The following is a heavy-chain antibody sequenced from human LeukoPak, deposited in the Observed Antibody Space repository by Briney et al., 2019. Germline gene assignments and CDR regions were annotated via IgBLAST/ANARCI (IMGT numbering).Heavy chain of an antibody. CDR2: IIPIFGTA. J-gene: IGHJ4*02. V-gene: IGHV1-69*13. Sequence: SVKVSCKASGGTFSSYATSWVRQAPGQGLEWMGGIIPIFGTANYAQKFQGRVTITADESTSTAYMELSSLRSEDTAVYYCARDEILDGSGSLLPNDYWGQGTLVTVSS. CDR3: ARDEILDGSGSLLPNDY. CDR1: GGTFSSYA. D-gene: IGHD3-10*01.